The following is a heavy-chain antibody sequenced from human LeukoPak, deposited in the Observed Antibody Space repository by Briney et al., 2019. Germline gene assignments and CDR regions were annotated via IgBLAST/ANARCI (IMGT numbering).Heavy chain of an antibody. Sequence: PSETLSLTCAVYGGSFSGYYWSWIRQPPGKGLEWIGEINHSGSTNYNPSLKSRVTISVDTSKNQFSLKLSSVTAADTAVYYCASSYDFWSGYPYNWGQGTLVTVSS. D-gene: IGHD3-3*01. CDR3: ASSYDFWSGYPYN. CDR2: INHSGST. V-gene: IGHV4-34*01. J-gene: IGHJ4*02. CDR1: GGSFSGYY.